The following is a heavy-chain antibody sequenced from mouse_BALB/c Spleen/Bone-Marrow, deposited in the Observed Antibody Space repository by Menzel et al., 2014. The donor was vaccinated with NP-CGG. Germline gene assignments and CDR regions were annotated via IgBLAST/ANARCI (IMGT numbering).Heavy chain of an antibody. V-gene: IGHV1-69*01. D-gene: IGHD1-1*01. CDR2: IDTSDSYT. CDR3: ARDYYGRGWYFDV. J-gene: IGHJ1*01. CDR1: GYTFTDYW. Sequence: QVQLQQSGAELVMPGASVKMPCKASGYTFTDYWMHWVKQRPGQGLEWIGAIDTSDSYTSYNQKFKGKATLTVDESSSTAYMQLSSLTSEDSAVYYCARDYYGRGWYFDVWGAGTTVTVSS.